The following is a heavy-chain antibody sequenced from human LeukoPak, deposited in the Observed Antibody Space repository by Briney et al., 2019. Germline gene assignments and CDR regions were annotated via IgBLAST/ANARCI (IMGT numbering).Heavy chain of an antibody. Sequence: GASVNVTFQATGCFFTAYLMHWVRQAPGQGLEWMGWVNPTTGGTNYAKKFQGRVTMTWNTSISTAYMELTSLRSDDTALYYGARDLVRATTLDEGFWGQGTLVTVSS. V-gene: IGHV1-2*02. CDR1: GCFFTAYL. J-gene: IGHJ4*02. D-gene: IGHD1-26*01. CDR3: ARDLVRATTLDEGF. CDR2: VNPTTGGT.